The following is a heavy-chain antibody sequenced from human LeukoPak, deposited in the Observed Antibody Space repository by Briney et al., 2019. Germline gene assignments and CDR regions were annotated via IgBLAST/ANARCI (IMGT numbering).Heavy chain of an antibody. CDR2: IFGSGGSP. D-gene: IGHD5-18*01. V-gene: IGHV3-23*01. CDR3: GKTTVGYSSGQKPAWPVDY. Sequence: HPGGSLRLSCEASGFTFGSHAMYWVRQAPGKGLEWVAGIFGSGGSPHYADPVKGRFTISRDNSRNTVYLQINSLRAEDTAVYYRGKTTVGYSSGQKPAWPVDYWGQGTLVTVSS. CDR1: GFTFGSHA. J-gene: IGHJ4*02.